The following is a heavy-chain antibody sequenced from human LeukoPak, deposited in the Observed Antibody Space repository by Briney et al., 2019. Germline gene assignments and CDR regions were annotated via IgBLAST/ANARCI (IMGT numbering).Heavy chain of an antibody. V-gene: IGHV3-23*01. CDR2: ISGHGGST. D-gene: IGHD3-22*01. CDR3: VKDNSYYFDSSGYYVH. CDR1: GFTFITYG. J-gene: IGHJ4*02. Sequence: GGSLRLSCVASGFTFITYGMSWVRQAPGKGLEWVSGISGHGGSTDYADSVKGHFTISRDNSKNTVYLQMNSQRAEDTAIYYCVKDNSYYFDSSGYYVHWGQGTLVTVSS.